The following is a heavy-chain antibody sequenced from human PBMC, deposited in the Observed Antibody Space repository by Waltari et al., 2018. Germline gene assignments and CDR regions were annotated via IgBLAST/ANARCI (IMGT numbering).Heavy chain of an antibody. J-gene: IGHJ4*02. V-gene: IGHV4-61*02. CDR3: ARLIRGYSYGLYYFDY. CDR1: GGSISSGSYY. Sequence: QVQLQESGPGLVKPSQTLSLTCTVSGGSISSGSYYWSWIRTPAGKGLEWIGRIYTSGSTNYNPSLKSRVTISVDTSKNQFSLKLSSVTAADTAVYYCARLIRGYSYGLYYFDYWGQRTLVTVSS. D-gene: IGHD5-18*01. CDR2: IYTSGST.